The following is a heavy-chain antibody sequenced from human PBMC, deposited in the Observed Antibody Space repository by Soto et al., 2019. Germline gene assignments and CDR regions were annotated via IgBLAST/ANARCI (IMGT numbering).Heavy chain of an antibody. V-gene: IGHV1-18*01. CDR2: ISAYNGNT. CDR1: GYTFTSYG. J-gene: IGHJ4*02. Sequence: ASVKVSCKASGYTFTSYGISWVRQVPGQGLEWMGWISAYNGNTNYAQKLQGRVTMTTDTSTSTAYMELRSLRSDDTAVYYCARGPPSYYDSSGYYKYFDYWGQGTLVTVSS. D-gene: IGHD3-22*01. CDR3: ARGPPSYYDSSGYYKYFDY.